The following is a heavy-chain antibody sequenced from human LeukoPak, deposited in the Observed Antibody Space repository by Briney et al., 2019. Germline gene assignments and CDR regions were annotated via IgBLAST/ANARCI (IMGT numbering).Heavy chain of an antibody. CDR3: ASTRRSGTHLDVFDI. V-gene: IGHV4-39*01. D-gene: IGHD1-26*01. J-gene: IGHJ3*02. CDR1: GGSISSGSDY. CDR2: IYYSGST. Sequence: PSETLSLTCSVSGGSISSGSDYWGWIRQPPGKGLEWIGTIYYSGSTYYSPSLKNRVTISVDTSKNQFSLKLTSVTAADTAVYYCASTRRSGTHLDVFDIWGQGTMVTISS.